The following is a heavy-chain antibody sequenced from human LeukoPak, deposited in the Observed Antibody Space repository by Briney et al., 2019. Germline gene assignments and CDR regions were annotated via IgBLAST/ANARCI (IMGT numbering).Heavy chain of an antibody. CDR3: ARSGAVAGYFDY. J-gene: IGHJ4*02. D-gene: IGHD6-19*01. V-gene: IGHV1-46*01. Sequence: ASVKVSCKAFGYTFTSNYMHWVRQAPGQGLEWMGIINPSGGSTSYAQKFQGRVTMTRDMSTSTVYMELSSLRSEDTAVYYCARSGAVAGYFDYWGQGTLVTVSS. CDR1: GYTFTSNY. CDR2: INPSGGST.